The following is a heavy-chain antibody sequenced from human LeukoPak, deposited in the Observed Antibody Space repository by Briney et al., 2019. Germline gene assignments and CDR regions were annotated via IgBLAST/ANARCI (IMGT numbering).Heavy chain of an antibody. CDR1: GFTFNAYS. V-gene: IGHV3-21*01. J-gene: IGHJ4*02. Sequence: PGGSLRLSCAASGFTFNAYSMNWVRQAPGKGLEWISSISSSSYIYYADSVKGRFTISRNNAKNSLYLQMNSLRAEDTAVYYCARDSELEDYWGQGTLVTVSS. CDR3: ARDSELEDY. CDR2: ISSSSYI. D-gene: IGHD1-1*01.